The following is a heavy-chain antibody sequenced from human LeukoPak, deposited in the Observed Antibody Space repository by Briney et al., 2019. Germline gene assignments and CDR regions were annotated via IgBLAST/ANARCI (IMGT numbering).Heavy chain of an antibody. D-gene: IGHD5-24*01. V-gene: IGHV3-21*01. J-gene: IGHJ5*02. CDR1: GFTFSSYS. Sequence: GGSLRLSCAASGFTFSSYSMNWVRQAPGKGLEWVSSISSSSSYIYYADSVKGRFTISRDNAKNSLYLQMNSLRAEDTAVYYCARDDGYNNNWFDPWGQGTLVTVSS. CDR2: ISSSSSYI. CDR3: ARDDGYNNNWFDP.